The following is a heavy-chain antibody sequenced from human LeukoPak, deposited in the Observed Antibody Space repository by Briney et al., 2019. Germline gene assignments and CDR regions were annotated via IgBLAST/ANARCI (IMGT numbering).Heavy chain of an antibody. D-gene: IGHD2-15*01. CDR1: GGSISSSY. CDR2: IYSSGST. V-gene: IGHV4-4*07. CDR3: ARESVLAARGNDF. Sequence: PSETLSLTCIVSGGSISSSYWSWTRQPAGKGLEWIGRIYSSGSTNYNPSLKSRVTMSVDTSKNQFSLKLSSVTAADTAVYYCARESVLAARGNDFWGQGALVTVSS. J-gene: IGHJ4*02.